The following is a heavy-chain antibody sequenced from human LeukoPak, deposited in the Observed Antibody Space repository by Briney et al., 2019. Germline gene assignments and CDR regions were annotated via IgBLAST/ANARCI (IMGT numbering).Heavy chain of an antibody. Sequence: PGGSLRLSCAASGFTFSSYAMHWVRQAPGKGLEWVAVISYDGSNKYYTDSVKGRFTISRDNSKNTLNLQMNSLRAEDTAVYYCAREGMATIPHYWGQGTLVTVSS. V-gene: IGHV3-30-3*01. CDR3: AREGMATIPHY. CDR1: GFTFSSYA. CDR2: ISYDGSNK. D-gene: IGHD5-24*01. J-gene: IGHJ4*02.